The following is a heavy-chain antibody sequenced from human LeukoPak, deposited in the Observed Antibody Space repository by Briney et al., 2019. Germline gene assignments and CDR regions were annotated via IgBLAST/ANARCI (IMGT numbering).Heavy chain of an antibody. J-gene: IGHJ6*02. CDR2: ISCSGGST. D-gene: IGHD6-25*01. V-gene: IGHV3-23*01. CDR1: GFTFSRYS. Sequence: PGVTQRLFCASSGFTFSRYSMNWVREAPGKGLEWVSTISCSGGSTFYADSVKGRFTISRDNSKNTVYLQMNRLRAEDTAVYYCAGPAAGDVWGQGTTVTVSS. CDR3: AGPAAGDV.